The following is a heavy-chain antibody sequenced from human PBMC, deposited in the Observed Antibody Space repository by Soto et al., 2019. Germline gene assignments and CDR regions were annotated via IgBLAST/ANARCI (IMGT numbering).Heavy chain of an antibody. V-gene: IGHV3-30*18. CDR1: GFTFSSYG. Sequence: GGSLRLSCAASGFTFSSYGMHWVRQAPGKGLEWVAVISYDGSNKYYADSVKGRFTISRDNSKNTLYLQMNSLRAEDTAVYYCANTPFITGTLDYWGQGTLVTVSS. CDR2: ISYDGSNK. D-gene: IGHD1-20*01. J-gene: IGHJ4*02. CDR3: ANTPFITGTLDY.